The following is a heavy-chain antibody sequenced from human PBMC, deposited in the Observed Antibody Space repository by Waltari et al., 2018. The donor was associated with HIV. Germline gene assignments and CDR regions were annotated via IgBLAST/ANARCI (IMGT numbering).Heavy chain of an antibody. J-gene: IGHJ4*02. CDR3: VKGGGYYDSTGNVPFDY. CDR1: GLGFSRSA. D-gene: IGHD3-3*01. V-gene: IGHV3-23*01. CDR2: IGGGGDRS. Sequence: VLLLVSGGGLVQSGGSLTLSCAASGLGFSRSALISVRQGPGKGLEGVSAIGGGGDRSYYVDSVKCRFTISRDNSKNTLSLQINGLRAEDTAVYYCVKGGGYYDSTGNVPFDYWGQGSLVTVSS.